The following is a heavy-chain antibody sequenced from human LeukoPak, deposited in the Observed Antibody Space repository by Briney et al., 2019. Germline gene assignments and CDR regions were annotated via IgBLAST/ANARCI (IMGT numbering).Heavy chain of an antibody. CDR3: ARSIGNSGSSVDYFDY. Sequence: ASVKVSCKTYGYTFTDYYMHWVRQAPGQGLEWVGGVNPNTGASNFAQKFQGRVTMTRDTSTSTVYMELSSLRSEDTAVYYCARSIGNSGSSVDYFDYWGQGTLVTVSS. CDR1: GYTFTDYY. CDR2: VNPNTGAS. D-gene: IGHD1-26*01. J-gene: IGHJ4*02. V-gene: IGHV1-2*02.